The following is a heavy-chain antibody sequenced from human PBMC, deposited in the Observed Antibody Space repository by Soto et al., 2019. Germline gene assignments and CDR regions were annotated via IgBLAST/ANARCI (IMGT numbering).Heavy chain of an antibody. CDR1: GGSIISTTDY. J-gene: IGHJ5*02. Sequence: QVQLQESGPGLVKPSQTLSLTCTVSGGSIISTTDYWTWIRQSPGEGLQWIGYTSYTGMTDYNPSLKRRLNISVDASKNQYFLNLNSVTGADTAVYYCARGWYCSSNGAPGHRFDPWRQGTLVTVSS. CDR3: ARGWYCSSNGAPGHRFDP. CDR2: TSYTGMT. V-gene: IGHV4-31*03. D-gene: IGHD6-19*01.